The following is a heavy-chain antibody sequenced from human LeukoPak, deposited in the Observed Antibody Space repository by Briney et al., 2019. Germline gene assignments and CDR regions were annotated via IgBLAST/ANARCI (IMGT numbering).Heavy chain of an antibody. J-gene: IGHJ5*02. CDR3: ARDLGQYYDTSDNWFDP. CDR1: GLTFSNYG. Sequence: GGSLRLSCAASGLTFSNYGMHWVRQAPGKGLEWVAFIRYDGSNKYYADSVKGRFTISRDNSKNTLNLQMNSLRAEDTAVYYCARDLGQYYDTSDNWFDPWGQGTLVTVSS. CDR2: IRYDGSNK. V-gene: IGHV3-30*02. D-gene: IGHD3-22*01.